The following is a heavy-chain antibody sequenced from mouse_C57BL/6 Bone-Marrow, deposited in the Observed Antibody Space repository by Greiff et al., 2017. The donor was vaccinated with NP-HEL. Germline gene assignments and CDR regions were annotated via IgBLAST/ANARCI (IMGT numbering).Heavy chain of an antibody. CDR2: IHPNSGST. D-gene: IGHD1-1*01. CDR3: AKFITTVVASYYYAMDY. Sequence: QVQLQQPGAELVKPGASVKLSCKASGYTFTSYWMHWVKQRPGQGLEWIGMIHPNSGSTNYNEKFKSQATLTVDKYSSTAYMQLSSLTSEDSAVYYCAKFITTVVASYYYAMDYWGQGTSVTVSS. CDR1: GYTFTSYW. V-gene: IGHV1-64*01. J-gene: IGHJ4*01.